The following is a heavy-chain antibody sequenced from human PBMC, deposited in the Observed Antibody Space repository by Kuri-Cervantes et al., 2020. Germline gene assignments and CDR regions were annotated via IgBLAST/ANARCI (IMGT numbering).Heavy chain of an antibody. V-gene: IGHV4-30-4*01. CDR2: IYYSGST. J-gene: IGHJ4*02. CDR3: ARNYDILTGYYDGYFDY. D-gene: IGHD3-9*01. CDR1: GGSISSGDYY. Sequence: SETLSLTCTVSGGSISSGDYYWSWIRQPPGKGLEWIGYIYYSGSTYYNPSLKSRVTISVDMSKNQFSLKLSSVTAADTAVYYCARNYDILTGYYDGYFDYWGQGALVTVSS.